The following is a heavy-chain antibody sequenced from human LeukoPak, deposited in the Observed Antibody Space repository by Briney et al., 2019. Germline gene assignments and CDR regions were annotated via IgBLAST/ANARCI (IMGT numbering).Heavy chain of an antibody. D-gene: IGHD4-17*01. CDR3: AKALYDDSPNADF. CDR2: IYHSGGTT. CDR1: GYILSSYD. J-gene: IGHJ4*02. Sequence: PGGPQRLSCAASGYILSSYDICWVRHAPGKGLEGVSSIYHSGGTTSYTDSVKRRFPLSRDTSKLTLYLHMNTVSADHTAVYYCAKALYDDSPNADFRGQGTLVTVSS. V-gene: IGHV3-23*05.